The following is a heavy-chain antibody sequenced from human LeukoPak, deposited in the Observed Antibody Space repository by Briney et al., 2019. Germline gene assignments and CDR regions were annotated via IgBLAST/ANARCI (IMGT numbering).Heavy chain of an antibody. D-gene: IGHD3-16*02. V-gene: IGHV4-31*03. J-gene: IGHJ4*02. CDR3: ARAITFGGVIVF. CDR2: IYYSGST. CDR1: GGSISSGGYY. Sequence: PSETLSLTCTVSGGSISSGGYYWSWIRQHPGKGLEWIGYIYYSGSTYYNPSLKSRVTILVDTSKNQFSLKLSSVTAADTAVYYCARAITFGGVIVFGGQGTLVTVSS.